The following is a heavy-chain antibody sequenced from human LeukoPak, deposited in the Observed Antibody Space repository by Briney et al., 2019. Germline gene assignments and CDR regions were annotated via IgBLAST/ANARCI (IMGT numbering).Heavy chain of an antibody. CDR1: GFTFSSYG. Sequence: PGGSLRLSCAASGFTFSSYGMTWVRQAPGKGLGWVSSISRGDGTTYYADSVRGRFTISRDNSKNMLYLQMNNVRAEDTALYYCAKDMWGDGYKFDSWGQGTPVTVSS. J-gene: IGHJ4*02. CDR2: ISRGDGTT. V-gene: IGHV3-23*01. CDR3: AKDMWGDGYKFDS. D-gene: IGHD5-24*01.